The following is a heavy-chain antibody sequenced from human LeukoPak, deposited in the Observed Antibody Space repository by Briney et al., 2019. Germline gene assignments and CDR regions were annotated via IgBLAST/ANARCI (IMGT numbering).Heavy chain of an antibody. J-gene: IGHJ4*02. D-gene: IGHD1-26*01. CDR2: ISSSSSYI. CDR3: ARAFGGNYFDY. CDR1: GFTFSTNA. V-gene: IGHV3-21*01. Sequence: MAGGSLRLSCLTSGFTFSTNAMSWVRQAPGKGLEWVSSISSSSSYIYYADSVKGRFTISRDNAKNSLYLQMNSLRAEDTAVYYCARAFGGNYFDYWGQGTLVTVSS.